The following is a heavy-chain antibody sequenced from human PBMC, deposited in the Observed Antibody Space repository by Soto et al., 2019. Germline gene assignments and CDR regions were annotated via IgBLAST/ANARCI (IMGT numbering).Heavy chain of an antibody. V-gene: IGHV4-34*01. CDR1: GWSFSGYY. Sequence: PXETLSLTCAVYGWSFSGYYWSWIRQPPGKGLDWIGEINHSGSTNYNPSLKSRVTISVDTSKNQFSLKLSSVTAADTAVYYCARARDVLLWFGELLGYYYYGMDVWGQGTTVTVSS. CDR2: INHSGST. D-gene: IGHD3-10*01. J-gene: IGHJ6*02. CDR3: ARARDVLLWFGELLGYYYYGMDV.